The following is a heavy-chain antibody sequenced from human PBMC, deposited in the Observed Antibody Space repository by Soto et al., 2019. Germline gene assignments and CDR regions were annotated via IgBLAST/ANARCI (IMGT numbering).Heavy chain of an antibody. CDR1: GGTFSSYA. Sequence: SVKVSCKASGGTFSSYAISWVRQAPGQGLEWMGGIIPIFGTANYAQKFQGRVTITADKSTSTAYMELSSLRSEDTAVYYCARGGYCSSTSCYDVWFDPWGQGTLVTVSS. D-gene: IGHD2-2*01. V-gene: IGHV1-69*06. CDR3: ARGGYCSSTSCYDVWFDP. J-gene: IGHJ5*02. CDR2: IIPIFGTA.